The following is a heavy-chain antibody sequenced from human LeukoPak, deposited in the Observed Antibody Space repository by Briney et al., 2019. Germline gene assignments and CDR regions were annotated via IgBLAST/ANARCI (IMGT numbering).Heavy chain of an antibody. CDR3: ASGPLNWFDP. CDR1: GGSISSSSYY. CDR2: IYYSGST. Sequence: SETLSLTCTVSGGSISSSSYYWGWIRQPPGKGLEWIGSIYYSGSTYYNPSLKSRVTISVDTSKNPFSLKLSSVTAADTAVYYCASGPLNWFDPWGQGTLVTVSS. V-gene: IGHV4-39*01. J-gene: IGHJ5*02.